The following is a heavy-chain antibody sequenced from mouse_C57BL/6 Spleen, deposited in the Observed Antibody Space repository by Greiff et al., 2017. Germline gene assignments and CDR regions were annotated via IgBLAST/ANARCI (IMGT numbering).Heavy chain of an antibody. CDR3: ARPHYGNYVWCAY. Sequence: EVKLMESGGGLVKPGGSLKLSCAASGFTFRDYGMHWVRQAPEKGLEWVAYISSGSSTIYYADTVKGRFTISRDNAKNTLFLQMTSLRSEDTAMYYGARPHYGNYVWCAYWGQGTLVTVSA. CDR2: ISSGSSTI. V-gene: IGHV5-17*01. CDR1: GFTFRDYG. D-gene: IGHD2-1*01. J-gene: IGHJ3*01.